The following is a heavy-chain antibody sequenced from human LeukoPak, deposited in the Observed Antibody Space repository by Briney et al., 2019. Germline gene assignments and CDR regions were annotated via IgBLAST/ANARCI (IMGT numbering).Heavy chain of an antibody. Sequence: GGSLRLSCAASGFTFSSYSMNWVRQAPGKGLEWVSFISSSSSYIYYADSVKGRFTISRDNAKNSLYLQVNSLRAEDTAVYYCARGGTVTTVDYWGQGTLVTVSS. CDR3: ARGGTVTTVDY. CDR1: GFTFSSYS. J-gene: IGHJ4*02. D-gene: IGHD4-17*01. V-gene: IGHV3-21*01. CDR2: ISSSSSYI.